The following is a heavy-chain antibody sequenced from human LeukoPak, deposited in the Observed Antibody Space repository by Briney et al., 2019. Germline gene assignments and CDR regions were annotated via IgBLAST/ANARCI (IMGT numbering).Heavy chain of an antibody. J-gene: IGHJ6*02. D-gene: IGHD3-22*01. CDR3: ARASTWSSGRYYYYGMDV. V-gene: IGHV4-59*01. Sequence: SETLSLTCTVSGGSISSYYWSWIRQPPGKGLEWIGYIYYSGSTNYNPSLNSRVTISVDTSKNQCSLKLSSVTAADTAMYYCARASTWSSGRYYYYGMDVWGQGTTVTVSS. CDR2: IYYSGST. CDR1: GGSISSYY.